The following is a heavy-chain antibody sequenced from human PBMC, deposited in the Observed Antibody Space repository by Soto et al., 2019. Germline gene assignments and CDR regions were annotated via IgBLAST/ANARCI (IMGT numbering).Heavy chain of an antibody. Sequence: SVKVSCKASGGTFSSYAISWGRQAPGQGLYWMGGIIPIFGTANYAQKFQGRVTITADESTSTAYMELSSLRSEDTAVYYCARDGGRYCSGGSCSDAFDIWGQGTMVTVPS. CDR2: IIPIFGTA. CDR3: ARDGGRYCSGGSCSDAFDI. J-gene: IGHJ3*02. CDR1: GGTFSSYA. D-gene: IGHD2-15*01. V-gene: IGHV1-69*13.